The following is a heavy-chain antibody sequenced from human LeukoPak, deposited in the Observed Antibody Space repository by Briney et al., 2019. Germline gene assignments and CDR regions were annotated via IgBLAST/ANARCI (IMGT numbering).Heavy chain of an antibody. CDR1: GYTFTGYY. CDR3: ASRYSYGYDFDY. J-gene: IGHJ4*02. Sequence: ASVTVSCKASGYTFTGYYMPWVRQAPGQGLEWMGWINPNSGGTNYAQKFQGRVTMTRDTSISTAYMELSRLRSDDTAVYYCASRYSYGYDFDYWGQGTLVTVSS. V-gene: IGHV1-2*02. CDR2: INPNSGGT. D-gene: IGHD5-18*01.